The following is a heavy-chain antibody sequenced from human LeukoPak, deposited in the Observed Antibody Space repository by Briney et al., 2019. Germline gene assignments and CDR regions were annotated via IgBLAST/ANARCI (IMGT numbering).Heavy chain of an antibody. D-gene: IGHD5-18*01. Sequence: ASVKVSCKASGYTFTSYYMHWVRQAPGQGLEWMGIINPSGGSTSYAQKFQGRVTMTRDTSTSTVYMELSSLRSEDTAVYYCARFYTGGYSYGYWYYYYGMDVWGQGTTVTVSS. CDR3: ARFYTGGYSYGYWYYYYGMDV. J-gene: IGHJ6*02. V-gene: IGHV1-46*01. CDR2: INPSGGST. CDR1: GYTFTSYY.